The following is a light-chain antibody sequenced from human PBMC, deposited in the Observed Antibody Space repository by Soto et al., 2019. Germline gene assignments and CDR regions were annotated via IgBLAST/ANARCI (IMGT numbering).Light chain of an antibody. J-gene: IGKJ1*01. Sequence: DIQMTQSPSSLSASVGDRVTITCRASQGISNYLAWYQQKTGKVPKLLIYASSTLQSGVPSRFSSSGSGTEFTLTISSLHPDEFATYYCQQYNSYSGTFGQGTKVDIK. V-gene: IGKV1-27*01. CDR3: QQYNSYSGT. CDR1: QGISNY. CDR2: ASS.